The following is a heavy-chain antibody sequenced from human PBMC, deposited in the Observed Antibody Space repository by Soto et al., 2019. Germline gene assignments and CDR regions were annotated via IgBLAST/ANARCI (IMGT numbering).Heavy chain of an antibody. J-gene: IGHJ6*02. Sequence: QITLNESGPTLVKPTQTLTLTCTFSGLSLRTTGVGVGWVRQPPGKALEWLALLYWDDDKRYSPSLKSRLTITKDTSEKQVVLTMTNMDTVDTATYYCVQSRCGGDCLQIYSSHSSYCLEVWGQGTTVNGSS. V-gene: IGHV2-5*02. CDR3: VQSRCGGDCLQIYSSHSSYCLEV. CDR2: LYWDDDK. D-gene: IGHD2-21*02. CDR1: GLSLRTTGVG.